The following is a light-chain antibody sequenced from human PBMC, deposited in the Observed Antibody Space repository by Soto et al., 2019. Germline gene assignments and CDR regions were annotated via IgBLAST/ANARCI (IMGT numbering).Light chain of an antibody. CDR3: QQYNNWPRT. CDR2: GAS. J-gene: IGKJ1*01. Sequence: DIVLTQSPGTLSLSPGERATLSCRASQSVRSSYLAWHQQKLGQAPRLLIYGASTRATDFPARFSGSGSETEFTLTISSLQSEDSAVYYCQQYNNWPRTFGQGTKVDIK. V-gene: IGKV3-15*01. CDR1: QSVRSSY.